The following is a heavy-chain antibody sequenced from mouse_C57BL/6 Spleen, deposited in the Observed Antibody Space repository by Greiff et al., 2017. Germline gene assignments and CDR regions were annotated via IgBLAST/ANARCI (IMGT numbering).Heavy chain of an antibody. CDR1: GYTFTSYW. Sequence: VQLQQPGAELVMPGASVKLSCKASGYTFTSYWMHWVKQRPGQGLEWIGEIDPSDSYTNYNQKFKGKSTLTVDNSSSTAYMQLSSLTAEDSAVYYCARIGMGREDAMDYWGQGTSVTVSS. D-gene: IGHD4-1*01. V-gene: IGHV1-69*01. J-gene: IGHJ4*01. CDR3: ARIGMGREDAMDY. CDR2: IDPSDSYT.